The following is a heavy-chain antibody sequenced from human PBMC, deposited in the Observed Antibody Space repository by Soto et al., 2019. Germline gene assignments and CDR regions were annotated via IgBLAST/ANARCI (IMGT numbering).Heavy chain of an antibody. CDR1: GDSISRYH. CDR2: IYYSGST. V-gene: IGHV4-59*01. Sequence: QVQLQESGPGLVKPSETLSLTCTVSGDSISRYHWSWIRQPPGKGLEWIGYIYYSGSTNYNPSLKSRVTISVDTSKNQFSLKLISVTAADTAVYYCARDRGSSWYGYFDYWGQGTLVTVSS. D-gene: IGHD6-13*01. J-gene: IGHJ4*02. CDR3: ARDRGSSWYGYFDY.